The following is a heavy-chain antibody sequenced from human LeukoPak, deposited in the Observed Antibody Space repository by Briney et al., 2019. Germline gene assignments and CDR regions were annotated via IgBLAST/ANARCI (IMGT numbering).Heavy chain of an antibody. CDR1: GYTFTGYY. CDR3: ARVVSGLEDAFDI. Sequence: ASVKVSCKASGYTFTGYYMHWVRQAPGQGLEWMGWMNPNSGNTGYAQKFQGRVTITRNTSISTAYMELSSLRSEDTAVYYCARVVSGLEDAFDIRGQGTMVTVSS. CDR2: MNPNSGNT. J-gene: IGHJ3*02. V-gene: IGHV1-8*03. D-gene: IGHD6-19*01.